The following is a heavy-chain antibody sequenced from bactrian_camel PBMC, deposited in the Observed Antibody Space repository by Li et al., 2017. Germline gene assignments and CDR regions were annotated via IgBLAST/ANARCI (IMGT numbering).Heavy chain of an antibody. CDR2: IATGSGNT. J-gene: IGHJ4*01. V-gene: IGHV3S63*01. CDR3: AAVVSFGQCAGLNDWLYPY. CDR1: GYAYF. Sequence: HVQLVESGGGSVQAGGSLRLSCQLSGYAYFVAWFRQAPGKEREGVARIATGSGNTYYADSVKGRFTISQDNAKNTVCLQMNSLKPEDTAMYSCAAVVSFGQCAGLNDWLYPYWGQGTQVTVS. D-gene: IGHD1*01.